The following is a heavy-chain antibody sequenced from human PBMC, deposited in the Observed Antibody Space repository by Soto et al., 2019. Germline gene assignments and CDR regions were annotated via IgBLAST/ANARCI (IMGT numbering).Heavy chain of an antibody. D-gene: IGHD5-18*01. Sequence: QVQVVQSGAEVKKPGSSVKISCKASGRIFSSFPTSWVRQVPGQGLEWMGGVISASGSVTYAPTFQGRVTMTAVNSAGIGYMELTSLTSEDTAIYYCERVGSRDAYNYVLDQWGPGTMVTVSS. V-gene: IGHV1-69*06. CDR1: GRIFSSFP. CDR3: ERVGSRDAYNYVLDQ. J-gene: IGHJ1*01. CDR2: VISASGSV.